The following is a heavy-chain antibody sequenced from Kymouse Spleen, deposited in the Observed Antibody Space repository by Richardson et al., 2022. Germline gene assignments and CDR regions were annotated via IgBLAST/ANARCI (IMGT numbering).Heavy chain of an antibody. CDR1: GFTFSSYG. Sequence: QVQLVESGGGVVQPGRSLRLSCAASGFTFSSYGMHWVRQAPGKGLEWVAVIWYDGSNKYYADSVKGRFTISRDNSKNTLYLQMNSLRAEDTAVYYCARVPGYSSGWYDDYYYGMDVWGQGTTVTVSS. D-gene: IGHD6-19*01. CDR2: IWYDGSNK. J-gene: IGHJ6*02. CDR3: ARVPGYSSGWYDDYYYGMDV. V-gene: IGHV3-33*01.